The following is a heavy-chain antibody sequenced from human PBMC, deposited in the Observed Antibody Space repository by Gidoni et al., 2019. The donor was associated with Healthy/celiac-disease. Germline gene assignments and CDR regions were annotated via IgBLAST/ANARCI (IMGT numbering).Heavy chain of an antibody. V-gene: IGHV3-23*01. CDR2: ISGSGGST. CDR1: GFTFSSYA. CDR3: AKKPGVLRFLEWLWDY. Sequence: EVQLLESGGGLVQPGGSLRLSCAASGFTFSSYAMSWVRQAPGKGLEWVSAISGSGGSTYYADSVKGRFTISRDNSKNTLYLQMNSLRAEDTAVYYCAKKPGVLRFLEWLWDYWGQGTLVTVSS. J-gene: IGHJ4*02. D-gene: IGHD3-3*01.